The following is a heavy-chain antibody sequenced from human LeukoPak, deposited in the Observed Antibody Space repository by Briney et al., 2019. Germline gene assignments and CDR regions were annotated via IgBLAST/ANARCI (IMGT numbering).Heavy chain of an antibody. CDR3: AKDGDGYYGSGSYSEY. CDR2: IRYDGSNK. Sequence: GGSLRLSCAASGFTFSSYGMHWVRQAPGKGLERVAFIRYDGSNKYYVDSVKGRFTISRDNSKSTLYLQMNSLRAEDTAVYYCAKDGDGYYGSGSYSEYWGQGTLVTVSS. CDR1: GFTFSSYG. D-gene: IGHD3-10*01. J-gene: IGHJ4*02. V-gene: IGHV3-30*02.